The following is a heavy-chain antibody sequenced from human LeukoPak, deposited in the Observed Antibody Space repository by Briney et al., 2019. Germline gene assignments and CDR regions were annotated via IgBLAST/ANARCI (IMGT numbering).Heavy chain of an antibody. CDR1: GFTFSSYA. Sequence: GGSLRLSCAASGFTFSSYAMHWVRQAPGKGLEWVAVISYDGSNKYYAGSVKGRFTISRDNSKNTLYLQMNSLRAEDTAVYYCARDGPYYFDYWGQGTLVTVSS. J-gene: IGHJ4*02. CDR2: ISYDGSNK. CDR3: ARDGPYYFDY. V-gene: IGHV3-30*04.